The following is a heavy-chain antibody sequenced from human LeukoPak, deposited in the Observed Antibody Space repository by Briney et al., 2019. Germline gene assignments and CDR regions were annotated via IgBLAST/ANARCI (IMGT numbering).Heavy chain of an antibody. CDR1: GGSISSGGYY. D-gene: IGHD3-10*01. CDR3: ARAEDTMVRVGPFDY. CDR2: IYYSGSS. V-gene: IGHV4-31*03. Sequence: SETLSLTCTVSGGSISSGGYYWSWIRQHPGKGLEWIGYIYYSGSSYYNPSLKSRVTISVDTSKNQFSLKLSSVTAADTAVYYCARAEDTMVRVGPFDYWGQGTLVTVSS. J-gene: IGHJ4*02.